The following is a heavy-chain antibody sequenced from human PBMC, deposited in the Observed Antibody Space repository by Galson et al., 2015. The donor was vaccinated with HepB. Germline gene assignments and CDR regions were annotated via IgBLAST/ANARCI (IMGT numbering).Heavy chain of an antibody. V-gene: IGHV3-73*01. CDR3: TRRWGYSGYDFGY. Sequence: SLRLSCAASGFTFSGSAMHWVRQASGKGLEWVGRIRSKANSYATAYAASVKGRFTISRDDSKNTAYLQMNSLKTEDTAVYYCTRRWGYSGYDFGYWGQGTLVTVSS. CDR1: GFTFSGSA. CDR2: IRSKANSYAT. D-gene: IGHD5-12*01. J-gene: IGHJ4*02.